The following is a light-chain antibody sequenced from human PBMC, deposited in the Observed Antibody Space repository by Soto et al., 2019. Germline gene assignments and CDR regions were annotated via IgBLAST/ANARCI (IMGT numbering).Light chain of an antibody. CDR2: DAS. V-gene: IGKV3-11*01. CDR1: QSVSSY. Sequence: EIILTQSPATLSLSPGERATLSCRASQSVSSYLAWYQHKPGQAPRLLIYDASTRATGIPARFSGSGSGTDFTLTISSLEPEDFAVYYCQQRSTPLTFGGGTKVEMK. CDR3: QQRSTPLT. J-gene: IGKJ4*01.